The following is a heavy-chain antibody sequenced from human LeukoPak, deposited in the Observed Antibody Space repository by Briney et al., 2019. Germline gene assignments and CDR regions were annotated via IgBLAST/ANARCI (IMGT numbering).Heavy chain of an antibody. J-gene: IGHJ4*02. Sequence: GGSLRLSCAASGFTVSSNYMSWVRQAPGKGLEWVTVIYSGGGTYYADSVKGRFTISRDNSKNTLYLQMNSLRAEDTAVYYCARRKYYYDSSGYYWAFDYWGQGTPVTISS. V-gene: IGHV3-53*01. CDR3: ARRKYYYDSSGYYWAFDY. CDR1: GFTVSSNY. D-gene: IGHD3-22*01. CDR2: IYSGGGT.